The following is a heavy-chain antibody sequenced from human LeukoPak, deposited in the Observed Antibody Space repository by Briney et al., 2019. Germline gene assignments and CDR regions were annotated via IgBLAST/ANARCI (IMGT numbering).Heavy chain of an antibody. D-gene: IGHD6-13*01. Sequence: GGSLRLSCAASGFTFSSYAMSWVRQAPGKGLEWVSAISGSGGSTYYADSVKGRFTISRDNSKNTLYLQMNSLRAEDTAVYYCAKCPTIDRKIAAAGSYWGQGTLVTVSS. CDR1: GFTFSSYA. CDR3: AKCPTIDRKIAAAGSY. V-gene: IGHV3-23*01. CDR2: ISGSGGST. J-gene: IGHJ4*02.